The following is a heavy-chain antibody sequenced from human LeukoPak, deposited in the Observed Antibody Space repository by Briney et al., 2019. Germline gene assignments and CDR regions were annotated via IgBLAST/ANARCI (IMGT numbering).Heavy chain of an antibody. Sequence: ASVKVSCKVSGYTLTELSMHWVRQAPGKGLEWMGGFDPEDGETIYAQKFQGRVTMTEDTSTDTAYMELSSLRSEDTAVYYCAGVLQLIAVADTWPRPIDHWGQGTLVTVSS. CDR3: AGVLQLIAVADTWPRPIDH. D-gene: IGHD6-19*01. CDR1: GYTLTELS. CDR2: FDPEDGET. J-gene: IGHJ4*02. V-gene: IGHV1-24*01.